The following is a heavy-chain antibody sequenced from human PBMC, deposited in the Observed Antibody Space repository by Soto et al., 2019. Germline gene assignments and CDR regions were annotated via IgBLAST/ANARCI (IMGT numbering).Heavy chain of an antibody. V-gene: IGHV4-39*01. Sequence: PSETLSLTCTVSGGSISSSSYYWGWIRQPPGKGLEWIGSIYYSGSPYYNPSLKSRGTISVDTAKNQFSLRLRSVTAADTAVYYCARPSRGGNSRLWFDPWGQGTLVTV. CDR3: ARPSRGGNSRLWFDP. J-gene: IGHJ5*02. CDR2: IYYSGSP. CDR1: GGSISSSSYY. D-gene: IGHD2-21*02.